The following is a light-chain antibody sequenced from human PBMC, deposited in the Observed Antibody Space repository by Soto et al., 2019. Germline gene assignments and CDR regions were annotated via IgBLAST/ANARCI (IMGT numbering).Light chain of an antibody. V-gene: IGKV1-5*01. CDR2: DAS. Sequence: DIQLTQSPSTLSASVGDRVTITCRASQSVTDWLAWYQQKPGKAPKLLIYDASSLQGGVPSRFSGSGSGTEFSLTISSLQPDDFATYYCQQYYRSCTFGQGTKVEIK. CDR3: QQYYRSCT. CDR1: QSVTDW. J-gene: IGKJ2*02.